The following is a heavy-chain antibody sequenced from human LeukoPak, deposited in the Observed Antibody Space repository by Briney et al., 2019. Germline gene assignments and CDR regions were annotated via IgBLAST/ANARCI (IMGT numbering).Heavy chain of an antibody. Sequence: PGGSLRLSCAASGFTFSSYGMIWVRQAPGKGLEWVSAISGSDRSTYYADSVKGRFIISRDNSKNTLYLQLNSLRAEDTAIYYCAKTLGLRMEPADYWGQGTLVTVSS. CDR1: GFTFSSYG. D-gene: IGHD3-16*01. CDR2: ISGSDRST. CDR3: AKTLGLRMEPADY. J-gene: IGHJ4*02. V-gene: IGHV3-23*01.